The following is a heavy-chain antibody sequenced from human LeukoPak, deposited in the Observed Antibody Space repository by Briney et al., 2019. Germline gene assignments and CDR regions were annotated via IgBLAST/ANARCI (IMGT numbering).Heavy chain of an antibody. CDR3: ARLRGSHTVPPDY. Sequence: GGSLRLSCAAPGFTFSSYGMHWVRQAPGKGLEWVAVISYDGSNKYYADSVKGRFTISRDNSKNTLYLQMNSLRAEDTAVYYCARLRGSHTVPPDYWGQGTLVTVSS. V-gene: IGHV3-30*03. CDR1: GFTFSSYG. D-gene: IGHD4-17*01. CDR2: ISYDGSNK. J-gene: IGHJ4*02.